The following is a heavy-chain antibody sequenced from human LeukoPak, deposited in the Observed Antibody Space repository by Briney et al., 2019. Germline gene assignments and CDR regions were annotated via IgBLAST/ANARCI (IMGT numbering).Heavy chain of an antibody. V-gene: IGHV3-7*03. J-gene: IGHJ4*02. CDR2: IKQDGSEK. Sequence: GGSLRLSCAASGFTFSSYWMSWVRQAPGKGLEWVANIKQDGSEKHYVDPVKGRLTISRDNTKNSLYLQMNSLRAEDTAVYYCVREFDYWGQGTLVTVSS. CDR1: GFTFSSYW. CDR3: VREFDY.